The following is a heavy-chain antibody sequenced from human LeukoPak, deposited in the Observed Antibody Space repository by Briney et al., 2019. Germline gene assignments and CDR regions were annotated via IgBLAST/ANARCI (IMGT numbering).Heavy chain of an antibody. V-gene: IGHV5-10-1*01. Sequence: GESLKISCQGSGYTFTSYWITWVRQMPGKGLEWMGRIDPRDSFTNYSPSCQGHVTISTDKSITTAYLQWSSLKASDTAMYYCSRLPSRELAWFDPWGQGTLVTVSS. CDR3: SRLPSRELAWFDP. CDR2: IDPRDSFT. D-gene: IGHD1-26*01. CDR1: GYTFTSYW. J-gene: IGHJ5*02.